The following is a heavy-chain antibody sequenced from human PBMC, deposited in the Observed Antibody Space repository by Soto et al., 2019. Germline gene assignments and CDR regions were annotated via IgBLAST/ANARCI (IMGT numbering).Heavy chain of an antibody. D-gene: IGHD2-15*01. CDR1: GYTFTRYT. CDR3: ARGIATGQLDP. Sequence: QVQLVQSGAEVKKPGASVKISCKASGYTFTRYTMNWVRQAPGQRLEWMGWINPDNGNTKSSQKFQDRVIITRDTSASTAYMDLSXLRSEDTAVYYCARGIATGQLDPWGQGTLVTV. J-gene: IGHJ5*02. CDR2: INPDNGNT. V-gene: IGHV1-3*01.